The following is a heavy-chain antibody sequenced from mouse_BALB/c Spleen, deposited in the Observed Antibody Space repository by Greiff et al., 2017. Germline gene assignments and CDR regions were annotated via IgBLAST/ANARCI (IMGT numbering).Heavy chain of an antibody. CDR2: ISSGGGST. D-gene: IGHD1-3*01. CDR3: ARRTRGDYWYFDV. J-gene: IGHJ1*01. CDR1: GFAFSSYD. Sequence: EVKLMESGGGLVKPGGSLKLSCAASGFAFSSYDMSWVRQTPEKRLEWVAYISSGGGSTYYPDTVKGRFTISRDNAKNTLYLQMSSLKSEDTAMYYCARRTRGDYWYFDVWGAGTTVTVSS. V-gene: IGHV5-12-1*01.